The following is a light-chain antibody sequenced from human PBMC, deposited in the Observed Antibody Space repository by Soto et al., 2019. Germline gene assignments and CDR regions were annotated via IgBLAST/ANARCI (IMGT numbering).Light chain of an antibody. V-gene: IGKV3-11*01. J-gene: IGKJ4*01. CDR2: DAS. Sequence: EIVLTQSPATLSLSPGERATLSCRASQSVSSYLSWYQQKPGQAPRLLIYDASNRATGIPARFSGSGSGTDFTLTISSLEPEDFAVYYCQHRGNWPPTFGVGTKVEIK. CDR3: QHRGNWPPT. CDR1: QSVSSY.